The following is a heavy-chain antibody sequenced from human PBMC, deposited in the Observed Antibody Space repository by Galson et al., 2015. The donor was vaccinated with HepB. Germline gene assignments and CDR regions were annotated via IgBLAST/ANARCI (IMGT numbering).Heavy chain of an antibody. J-gene: IGHJ4*02. Sequence: SGYTFTSYGISWVRQAPGQGLEWMGWISAYNGNTNYAQKLQGRVTRTTDTSTSTAYMELRSLRSDDTAVYYCAGVDVVDFDYWGQGTLVTVSS. CDR3: AGVDVVDFDY. CDR1: GYTFTSYG. CDR2: ISAYNGNT. D-gene: IGHD2-21*01. V-gene: IGHV1-18*04.